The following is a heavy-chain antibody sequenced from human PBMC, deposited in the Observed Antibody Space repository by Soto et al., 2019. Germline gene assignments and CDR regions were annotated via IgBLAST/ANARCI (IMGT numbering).Heavy chain of an antibody. CDR3: ARDADQLRFYYYGMDV. D-gene: IGHD3-3*01. CDR2: IYYSGST. V-gene: IGHV4-30-4*01. CDR1: GGSISSGDYY. J-gene: IGHJ6*02. Sequence: SETLSLTCTVSGGSISSGDYYWSWIRQPPGKGLEWIGYIYYSGSTYYNPSLKSRVTISVDTSKNQFSLKLSSVTAADTAVYYCARDADQLRFYYYGMDVWGQGTTVTVSS.